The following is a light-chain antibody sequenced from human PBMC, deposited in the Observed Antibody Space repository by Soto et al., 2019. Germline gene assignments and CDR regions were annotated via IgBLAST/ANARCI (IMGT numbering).Light chain of an antibody. CDR1: NSNIGTNT. CDR2: SGN. CDR3: AAWGDSLTGYV. Sequence: QSVLTQPPSASGAPGQRVTISCSGSNSNIGTNTVNWYQQLPGSAPKLLIYSGNQRPSGVPDRFSASKSGTSASLAISGLQSGDEADYYCAAWGDSLTGYVFGPGTKVTVL. J-gene: IGLJ1*01. V-gene: IGLV1-44*01.